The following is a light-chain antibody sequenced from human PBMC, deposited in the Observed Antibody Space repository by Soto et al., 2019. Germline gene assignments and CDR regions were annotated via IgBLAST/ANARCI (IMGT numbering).Light chain of an antibody. CDR1: QSVSSN. Sequence: EIVMTQSPATLSVSPGERATLSCRASQSVSSNSAWYQQKPGQAPRLLIYGASTRATGIPARFSGSGSGTEFDLTISSLQSEDFAVYYCQQYNNWPPMYTFGQGTKLEIK. CDR2: GAS. J-gene: IGKJ2*01. CDR3: QQYNNWPPMYT. V-gene: IGKV3-15*01.